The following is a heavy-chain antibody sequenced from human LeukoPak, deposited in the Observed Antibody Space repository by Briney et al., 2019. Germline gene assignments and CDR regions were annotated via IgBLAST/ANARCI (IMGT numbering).Heavy chain of an antibody. CDR1: GFTFSSYG. V-gene: IGHV3-30*18. D-gene: IGHD5-18*01. Sequence: GGSLRLSCAASGFTFSSYGMHWVRQAPGKGLEWVAVISYDGSNKYYADSVKGRFTISRDNSKNTLYLQMDSLRAEDTAVYYCAKVGHPAMVMGYYFDYWGQGTLVTVSS. CDR3: AKVGHPAMVMGYYFDY. CDR2: ISYDGSNK. J-gene: IGHJ4*02.